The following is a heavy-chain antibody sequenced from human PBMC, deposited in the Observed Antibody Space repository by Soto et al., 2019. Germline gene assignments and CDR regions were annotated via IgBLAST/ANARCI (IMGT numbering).Heavy chain of an antibody. Sequence: QVQLQESGPGLAKPSETLSLTCTVSGVSVSSAFYYWSWIRRAPGKELEWIGYIFYTGSANYNPPLKSPVTLSIDTSRNQFSLRLDSVTAADTAVYYCARDGEGAMAGAVNIWGQGTMVTVSS. V-gene: IGHV4-61*01. CDR1: GVSVSSAFYY. CDR2: IFYTGSA. D-gene: IGHD6-19*01. J-gene: IGHJ3*02. CDR3: ARDGEGAMAGAVNI.